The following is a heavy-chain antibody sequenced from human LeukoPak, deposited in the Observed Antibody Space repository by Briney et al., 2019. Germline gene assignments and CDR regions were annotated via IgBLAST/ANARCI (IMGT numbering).Heavy chain of an antibody. J-gene: IGHJ6*02. CDR3: ARDPGYPGYYYGMDA. D-gene: IGHD5-12*01. CDR2: ISAYNGNT. CDR1: GYTFTSYG. V-gene: IGHV1-18*01. Sequence: ASVKVSCKASGYTFTSYGISWVRQAPGQGLEWMGWISAYNGNTNYAQKLQGRVTMTTDTSTSTAYMELRSLRSDDTAVYYCARDPGYPGYYYGMDAWGQGTTVTVSS.